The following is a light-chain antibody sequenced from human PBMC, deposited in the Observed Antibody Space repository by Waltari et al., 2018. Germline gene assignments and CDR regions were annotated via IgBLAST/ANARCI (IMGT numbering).Light chain of an antibody. CDR3: QHYVRLPVT. CDR1: QSIGTF. CDR2: GAS. J-gene: IGKJ1*01. V-gene: IGKV3-20*01. Sequence: EIVLTQSPGTLSLSLGERVTLSCRASQSIGTFLAWYQQKPGQPPRLLIYGASIRAAGIPDRVSGSGSGTDFSLTISRLEPEDFAVYYCQHYVRLPVTFGQGTKVQIK.